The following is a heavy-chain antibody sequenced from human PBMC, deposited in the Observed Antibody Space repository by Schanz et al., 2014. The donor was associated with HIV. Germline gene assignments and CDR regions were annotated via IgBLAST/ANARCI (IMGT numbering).Heavy chain of an antibody. CDR1: GFTFSNYG. V-gene: IGHV3-33*01. CDR3: VRDNRGDYYLDS. Sequence: QVQLVESGGGVVQPGRSLRLSCAASGFTFSNYGMHWVRQAPGKGLEWVAIIWYDGSNRYYADSVKGRFTISRDNSKNTVSLQMNSLRSEDTAVYYCVRDNRGDYYLDSWGQGTLVTVSS. J-gene: IGHJ1*01. D-gene: IGHD4-17*01. CDR2: IWYDGSNR.